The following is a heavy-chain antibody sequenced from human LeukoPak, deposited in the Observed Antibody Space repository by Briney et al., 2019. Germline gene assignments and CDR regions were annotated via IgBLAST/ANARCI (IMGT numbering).Heavy chain of an antibody. V-gene: IGHV1-18*01. J-gene: IGHJ5*02. CDR2: ISAYNGNT. CDR1: GYTFTSYG. CDR3: ARGGSITIFGVVTNYNWFDP. D-gene: IGHD3-3*01. Sequence: ASVRLFCNVSGYTFTSYGIGWGRQAPGQGLEWMGWISAYNGNTIYAQKPQDRVTRTTDTSTNTAYMELRSLRSDDTAVYYCARGGSITIFGVVTNYNWFDPWGQGTLVTVSS.